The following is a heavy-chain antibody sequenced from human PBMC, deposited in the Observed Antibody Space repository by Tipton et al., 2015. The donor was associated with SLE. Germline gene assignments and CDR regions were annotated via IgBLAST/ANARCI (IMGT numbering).Heavy chain of an antibody. CDR1: GYSISSGYY. CDR2: IYYSGST. V-gene: IGHV4-38-2*01. CDR3: ARQGTGFGSGRDDY. J-gene: IGHJ4*02. D-gene: IGHD1-14*01. Sequence: TLSLTCAVSGYSISSGYYWGWIRQPPGKGLEWIGYIYYSGSTNYNPSLKSRVTISVDTSKNQFSLSLYSVTVEDTAVYYCARQGTGFGSGRDDYWGQGILVTVSS.